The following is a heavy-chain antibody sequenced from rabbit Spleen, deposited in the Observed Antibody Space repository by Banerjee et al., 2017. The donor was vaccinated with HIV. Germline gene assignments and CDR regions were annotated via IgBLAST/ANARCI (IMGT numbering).Heavy chain of an antibody. CDR2: IDPIFGRT. V-gene: IGHV1S47*01. J-gene: IGHJ4*01. D-gene: IGHD2-1*01. CDR3: VRDLGYDDYTEKGYFNL. Sequence: QEQLVESGGGLVQPGGSLKLSCKASGFDFSVYGLSWVRQAPGKGLEWIGYIDPIFGRTYYASWVNGRFIISSHNAQNTLYLQLNSLTAADTATYFCVRDLGYDDYTEKGYFNLWGQGPWSPS. CDR1: GFDFSVYG.